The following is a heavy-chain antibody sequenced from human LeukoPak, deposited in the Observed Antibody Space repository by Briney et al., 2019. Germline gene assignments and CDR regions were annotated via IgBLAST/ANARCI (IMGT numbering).Heavy chain of an antibody. V-gene: IGHV3-23*01. CDR2: ISGSGDNT. CDR1: GFTFSNYA. J-gene: IGHJ4*02. D-gene: IGHD1-26*01. Sequence: GGSLRLSCAASGFTFSNYAMSWVRQAPGKGLAWVSVISGSGDNTYYADSVQGRFTISRDNSKNTVYLQMNSLRAEDTAVYYCAKGGKWDVTPFDYWGQGTLVTVSS. CDR3: AKGGKWDVTPFDY.